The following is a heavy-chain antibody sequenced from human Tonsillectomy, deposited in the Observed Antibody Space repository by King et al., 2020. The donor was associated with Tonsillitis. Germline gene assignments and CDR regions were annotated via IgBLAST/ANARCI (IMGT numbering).Heavy chain of an antibody. CDR2: ISSDGNNQ. CDR1: GFTFSNND. V-gene: IGHV3-30*18. J-gene: IGHJ4*02. CDR3: AKAPDRSAYLSGNPHIYTLTTIDY. Sequence: VQLVESGGGVVQPGRSLRLSCAASGFTFSNNDMHWVRQAPGKGLEWVAVISSDGNNQYSADSVKGRFTISRDNSKNTLYLQMNSLRVEDTAVYYCAKAPDRSAYLSGNPHIYTLTTIDYWGQGTLVTFSS. D-gene: IGHD3-22*01.